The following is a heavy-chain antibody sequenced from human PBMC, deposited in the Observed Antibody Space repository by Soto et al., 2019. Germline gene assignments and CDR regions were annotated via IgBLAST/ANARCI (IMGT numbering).Heavy chain of an antibody. Sequence: QVQLQESGPGLVKPSETRSLTCTVFGDSIGSYYWSWIRQPPGNGLEWIGHIHYTGSTNYNPSLKSRVTISVDTSKNHFSLKLSSVTAADTAVYYCARVPSGYDPNWFAHWGQGTLVTVSS. J-gene: IGHJ5*02. CDR2: IHYTGST. D-gene: IGHD5-12*01. CDR1: GDSIGSYY. V-gene: IGHV4-59*01. CDR3: ARVPSGYDPNWFAH.